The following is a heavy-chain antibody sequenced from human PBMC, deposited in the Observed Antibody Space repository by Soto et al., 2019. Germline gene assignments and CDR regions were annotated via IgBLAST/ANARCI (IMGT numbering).Heavy chain of an antibody. D-gene: IGHD3-9*01. Sequence: TSETLSLTCAVYGGSFSGYYWSWIRQPPGKGLEWIGEINHSGSTNYNPSLKSRVTISVDTSKNQFSLKLSSVTAADTAVYYCARRGRYFGPYTFDYWGQGTLVTVSS. CDR2: INHSGST. J-gene: IGHJ4*02. CDR3: ARRGRYFGPYTFDY. V-gene: IGHV4-34*01. CDR1: GGSFSGYY.